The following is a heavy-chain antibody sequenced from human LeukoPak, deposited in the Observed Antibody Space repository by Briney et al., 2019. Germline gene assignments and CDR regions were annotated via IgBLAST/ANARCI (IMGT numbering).Heavy chain of an antibody. J-gene: IGHJ4*02. D-gene: IGHD3-22*01. CDR3: ARAMRYYDSSIDY. CDR2: IYSGGST. Sequence: GGSLRLSCAASGFTVSSNYMSWVRQAPGKGLEWVSVIYSGGSTYYADSVKGRFTISRDNSKNTLYLQMNSLRAEDTAVYYCARAMRYYDSSIDYWGQGTLVTVSS. CDR1: GFTVSSNY. V-gene: IGHV3-66*01.